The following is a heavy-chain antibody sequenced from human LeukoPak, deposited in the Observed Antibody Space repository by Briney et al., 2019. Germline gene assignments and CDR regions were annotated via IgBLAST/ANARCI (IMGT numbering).Heavy chain of an antibody. CDR1: GFTFSSYA. CDR3: ARDGGSYLGYFDY. J-gene: IGHJ4*02. D-gene: IGHD1-26*01. V-gene: IGHV4-31*02. Sequence: LRLSCAASGFTFSSYAMSWIRQHPGKGLEWIGYIYYSGSTYYNPSLKSRVTISVDTSKNQFSLKLSSVTAADTAVYYCARDGGSYLGYFDYWGQGTLVTVSS. CDR2: IYYSGST.